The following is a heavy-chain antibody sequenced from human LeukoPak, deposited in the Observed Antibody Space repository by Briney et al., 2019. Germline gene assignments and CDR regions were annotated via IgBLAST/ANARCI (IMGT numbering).Heavy chain of an antibody. CDR1: GFTFSDYY. J-gene: IGHJ4*02. Sequence: VGSLRLSCAASGFTFSDYYMSWIRQAPGKGLEWVSYISSSGSTIYYADSVKGRFTISRDNAKNSLYLQMNSLRAEDTAVYYCASGPREDGYNPPYWGQGTLVTVSS. D-gene: IGHD5-24*01. CDR3: ASGPREDGYNPPY. CDR2: ISSSGSTI. V-gene: IGHV3-11*01.